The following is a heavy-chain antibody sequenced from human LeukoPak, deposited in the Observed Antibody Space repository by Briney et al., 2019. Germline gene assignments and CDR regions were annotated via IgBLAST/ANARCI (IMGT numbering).Heavy chain of an antibody. J-gene: IGHJ4*02. CDR2: ISSSGRTI. CDR3: AKDLWFGEFDY. V-gene: IGHV3-11*01. Sequence: GGSLRLSCAASGFTFSDYYMSWIRQAPGKGLEWVSYISSSGRTIYYADSVKGRFTISRDNSKNSLYLQMNSLRAEDTAVFYCAKDLWFGEFDYWGQGTLVTVSS. CDR1: GFTFSDYY. D-gene: IGHD3-10*01.